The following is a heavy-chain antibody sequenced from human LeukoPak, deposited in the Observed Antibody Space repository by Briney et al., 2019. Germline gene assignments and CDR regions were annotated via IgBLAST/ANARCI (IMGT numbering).Heavy chain of an antibody. Sequence: SETLSLTCAVYGGSFSGYYWSWIRQPPGQGLEWIGEINHSGSTNYNPSLKSRVTISVDTSKNQFSLKLSSVTAADTAVYYCARRRRRYYDFWSGSNWFDPWGQGTLVTVSS. V-gene: IGHV4-34*01. CDR1: GGSFSGYY. J-gene: IGHJ5*02. CDR3: ARRRRRYYDFWSGSNWFDP. CDR2: INHSGST. D-gene: IGHD3-3*01.